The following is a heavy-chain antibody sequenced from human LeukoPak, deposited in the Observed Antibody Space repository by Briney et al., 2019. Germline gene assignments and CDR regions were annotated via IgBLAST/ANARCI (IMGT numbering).Heavy chain of an antibody. CDR1: GYTLTELS. J-gene: IGHJ4*02. CDR2: FDPEGGET. Sequence: GASVKVSCKVSGYTLTELSMHWVRQAPGKGLEWMGGFDPEGGETIYAQKFQGRVTMTEDTSTDTAYMELSSLRSEDTAVYYCATVAAAATSFDYWGQGTLVTVSS. V-gene: IGHV1-24*01. CDR3: ATVAAAATSFDY. D-gene: IGHD6-13*01.